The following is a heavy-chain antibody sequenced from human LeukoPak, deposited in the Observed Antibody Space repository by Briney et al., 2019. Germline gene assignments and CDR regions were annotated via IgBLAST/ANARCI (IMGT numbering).Heavy chain of an antibody. D-gene: IGHD3-22*01. CDR1: GGSISSSRYY. CDR3: ARHSSGYYPGAFDI. CDR2: IYYSGST. V-gene: IGHV4-39*01. Sequence: SETLSLTCTVSGGSISSSRYYWGWIRQPPGKGLEWIGSIYYSGSTYYNPSLKSRVTISVDTSKNQFSLKLSSVTAADTAVYYCARHSSGYYPGAFDIWGQGTMVTVSS. J-gene: IGHJ3*02.